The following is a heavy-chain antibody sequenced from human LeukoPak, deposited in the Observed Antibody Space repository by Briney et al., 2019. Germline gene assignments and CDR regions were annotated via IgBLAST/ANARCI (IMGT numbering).Heavy chain of an antibody. J-gene: IGHJ4*02. CDR1: GYTLTELS. CDR2: FDPEDGET. CDR3: ATVSSSGYYYGLDY. D-gene: IGHD3-22*01. Sequence: SVKVSFKVSGYTLTELSMHWVRQAPGKGLEWMGGFDPEDGETIYAQRFQGRVTMTEDTSTDTAYMELSSLRSEDTAVYYCATVSSSGYYYGLDYWGQGTLVTVSS. V-gene: IGHV1-24*01.